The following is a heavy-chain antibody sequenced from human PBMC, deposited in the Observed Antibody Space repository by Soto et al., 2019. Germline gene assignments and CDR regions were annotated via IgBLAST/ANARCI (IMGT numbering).Heavy chain of an antibody. V-gene: IGHV4-34*01. CDR3: ERGNQYYYGSGSYYHNWFDP. CDR2: INHSGST. Sequence: SGTLSLTCAVYGGSFSVYYWSWIRQPPGKGLEWIGEINHSGSTNYNPSLKSRVTISVDTSKNQFSLKLSSVTAADTAVYYCERGNQYYYGSGSYYHNWFDPWCQGTLVTVSP. J-gene: IGHJ5*02. CDR1: GGSFSVYY. D-gene: IGHD3-10*01.